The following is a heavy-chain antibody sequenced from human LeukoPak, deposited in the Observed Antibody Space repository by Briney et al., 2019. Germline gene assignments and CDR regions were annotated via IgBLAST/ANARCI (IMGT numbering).Heavy chain of an antibody. CDR2: IYPGDSDT. V-gene: IGHV5-51*01. CDR3: ARRGYCTNGVCPTYDY. CDR1: GYSFTSYW. D-gene: IGHD2-8*01. Sequence: GESLKISCKGSGYSFTSYWIGWVRQMPGKGLEWMGIIYPGDSDTRYSPSFQGQVTISADKSISTAYLQWSSLKASDTAVYYCARRGYCTNGVCPTYDYWGQGTLVTVSS. J-gene: IGHJ4*02.